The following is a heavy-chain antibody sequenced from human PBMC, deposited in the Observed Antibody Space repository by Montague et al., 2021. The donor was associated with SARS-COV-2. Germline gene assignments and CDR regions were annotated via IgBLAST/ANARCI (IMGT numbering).Heavy chain of an antibody. Sequence: SETLSLTCTVSGGSITGSYLRLLRWSPGTALEWIAYIYDGRAVNYNPSLGSRVTISTDTSKNQLSLKVNSVTAAVTAVYYCVRDHPYGGPRGAYAIWGQGTVVTVS. CDR2: IYDGRAV. J-gene: IGHJ3*02. CDR3: VRDHPYGGPRGAYAI. V-gene: IGHV4-59*01. CDR1: GGSITGSY. D-gene: IGHD4-23*01.